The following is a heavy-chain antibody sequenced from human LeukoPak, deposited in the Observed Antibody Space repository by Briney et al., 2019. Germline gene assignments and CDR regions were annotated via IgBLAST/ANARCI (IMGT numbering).Heavy chain of an antibody. J-gene: IGHJ4*02. CDR3: AVVTSHPRYFDH. V-gene: IGHV4-34*01. CDR1: GGSFSGYY. D-gene: IGHD2-21*02. CDR2: INHSGST. Sequence: SETLSLTCAVYGGSFSGYYWSWIRQPPGKGLEWIGEINHSGSTNYNPSLASRVTMSLDMSKSQFSLKLSSVTAADTAIYYCAVVTSHPRYFDHWGQGTLITVSS.